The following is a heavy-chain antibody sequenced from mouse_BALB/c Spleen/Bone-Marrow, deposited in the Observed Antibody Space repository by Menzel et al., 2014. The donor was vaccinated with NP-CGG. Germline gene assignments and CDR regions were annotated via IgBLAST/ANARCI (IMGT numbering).Heavy chain of an antibody. D-gene: IGHD2-4*01. Sequence: VQLQQSGAELVRPGASVKLSCKASGYTFTSYWINWVKQRPGQGLEWIGNIYPSDSYTNYNQKFKDKATLTVDKSSSTAYMQLSSPTSEDSAVYYCTRTYDYDEGGFDYWGQSTTLTVSS. CDR2: IYPSDSYT. J-gene: IGHJ2*01. CDR1: GYTFTSYW. CDR3: TRTYDYDEGGFDY. V-gene: IGHV1-69*02.